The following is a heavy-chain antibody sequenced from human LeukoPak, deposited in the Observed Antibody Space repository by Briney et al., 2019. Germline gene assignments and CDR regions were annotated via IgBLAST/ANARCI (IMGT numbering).Heavy chain of an antibody. J-gene: IGHJ4*02. CDR1: GFTFSSYA. CDR2: LYSDGNT. CDR3: ARGVEPLAANTLAY. D-gene: IGHD1-14*01. Sequence: GGSLRLSCAASGFTFSSYAMSWVRQAPGKGLEWVSVLYSDGNTKYADSVQGRFTISRDNSKNTLYLEMNSLSPDDTAVYYCARGVEPLAANTLAYWGQGPLGTVSS. V-gene: IGHV3-23*03.